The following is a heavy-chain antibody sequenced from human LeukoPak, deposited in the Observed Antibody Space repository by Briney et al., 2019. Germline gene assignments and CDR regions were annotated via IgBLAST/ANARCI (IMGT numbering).Heavy chain of an antibody. Sequence: GGSLRLSCAASGFTFGSYTMNWVRQAPGKGLEWVSSIAGSSGYISYADSVKGRFTISRDNAKKSLYLQTTSLTAEDTAVYYCARDRGAHCGGDCYLGFDYWGRGTLVTVS. J-gene: IGHJ4*01. CDR3: ARDRGAHCGGDCYLGFDY. D-gene: IGHD2-21*02. CDR2: IAGSSGYI. V-gene: IGHV3-21*01. CDR1: GFTFGSYT.